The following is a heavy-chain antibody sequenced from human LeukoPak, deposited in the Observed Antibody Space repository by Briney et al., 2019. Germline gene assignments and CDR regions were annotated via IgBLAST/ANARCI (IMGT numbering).Heavy chain of an antibody. J-gene: IGHJ4*02. D-gene: IGHD6-6*01. CDR2: ISSSSRYI. V-gene: IGHV3-21*01. CDR3: ARDKYSSSSGGFDY. Sequence: GGSLRLSCAAPGFTFSSYSINWVRQAPGKGLEWVSSISSSSRYINYADSVKGRFTISRDNAKNSLYLQMNSLRAEDTAVYYCARDKYSSSSGGFDYWGQGTLVTVSS. CDR1: GFTFSSYS.